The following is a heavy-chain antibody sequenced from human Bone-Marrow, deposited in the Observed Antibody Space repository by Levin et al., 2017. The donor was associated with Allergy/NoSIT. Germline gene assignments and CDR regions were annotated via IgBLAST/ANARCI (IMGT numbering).Heavy chain of an antibody. CDR3: ARVRSRETTTTTVFRGRFQYYMDV. D-gene: IGHD4-11*01. Sequence: TTSETLSLTCAVSGGSISSGGYSWGWIRQPPGKGLEWIGYMHHSGNTYYNPSLKSRVTISVDRSKNQFSLRLTSVTAADTAVYYCARVRSRETTTTTVFRGRFQYYMDVWGKGTTVTVSS. J-gene: IGHJ6*03. V-gene: IGHV4-30-2*01. CDR2: MHHSGNT. CDR1: GGSISSGGYS.